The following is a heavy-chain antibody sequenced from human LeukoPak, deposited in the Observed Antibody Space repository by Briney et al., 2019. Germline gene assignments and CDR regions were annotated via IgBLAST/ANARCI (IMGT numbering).Heavy chain of an antibody. Sequence: PGASVTVSCKASGYTFTSYEINWVRQAPGQGLEWMGWMNPNSGNTGYAQKFQGRVTMTRNTSISTAYMELSSLRSEDTAVYYCASGWGDYSTSYYFDYWGQGTLVTVSS. D-gene: IGHD4-11*01. CDR2: MNPNSGNT. CDR3: ASGWGDYSTSYYFDY. V-gene: IGHV1-8*01. CDR1: GYTFTSYE. J-gene: IGHJ4*02.